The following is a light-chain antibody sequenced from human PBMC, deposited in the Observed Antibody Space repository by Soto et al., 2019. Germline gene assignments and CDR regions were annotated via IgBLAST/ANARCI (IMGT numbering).Light chain of an antibody. Sequence: QSALTQPASVSGSPGQSITISCTGTSSDDGGYNYVSWYQQHPGKAPKLMIYDVSNRPSGVSNRFSGSKSGNTASLTISGLQAEDEADYYCSSYTSSSTHNYVFGTGTKLTVL. V-gene: IGLV2-14*01. J-gene: IGLJ1*01. CDR2: DVS. CDR1: SSDDGGYNY. CDR3: SSYTSSSTHNYV.